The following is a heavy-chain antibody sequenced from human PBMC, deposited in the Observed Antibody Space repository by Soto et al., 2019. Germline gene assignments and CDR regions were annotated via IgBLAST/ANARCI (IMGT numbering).Heavy chain of an antibody. CDR3: LLDYSDSSCYLEESFDY. J-gene: IGHJ4*02. D-gene: IGHD3-22*01. CDR1: GGTFSSYA. CDR2: IIPIFGTA. Sequence: QVQLVQSGAEVKKPGSSVKVSCKASGGTFSSYAISWVRQAPGQGLEWMGGIIPIFGTANYAQKVQGRVTITADEYTSTAYMELSSLRSEDTAVYYCLLDYSDSSCYLEESFDYWGQGTLVTVSS. V-gene: IGHV1-69*01.